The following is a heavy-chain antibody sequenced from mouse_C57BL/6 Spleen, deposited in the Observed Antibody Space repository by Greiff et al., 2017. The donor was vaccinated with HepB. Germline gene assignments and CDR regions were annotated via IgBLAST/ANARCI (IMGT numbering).Heavy chain of an antibody. CDR2: IYPGSGNT. V-gene: IGHV1-76*01. CDR1: GYTFTDYY. Sequence: VQLVESGAELVRPGASVKLSCKASGYTFTDYYINWVKQRPGQGLEWIARIYPGSGNTYYNEKFKGKATLTAEKSSSTAYMQLSSLTSEDSAVYFCARYDDLDGAMDYWGQGTSVTVSS. D-gene: IGHD2-3*01. CDR3: ARYDDLDGAMDY. J-gene: IGHJ4*01.